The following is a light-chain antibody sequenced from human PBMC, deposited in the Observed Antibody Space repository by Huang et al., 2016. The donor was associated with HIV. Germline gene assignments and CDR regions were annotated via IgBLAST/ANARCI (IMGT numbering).Light chain of an antibody. CDR3: QHYGPTPSWT. CDR2: AAS. Sequence: EIVLTQSPGTLSLSPGERAALSCRASEGIRSYYVAWYQQKPGQAPRLLIYAASSRATGIPDRFSGSGSGTDFTLTISRLEPEDFAVYYCQHYGPTPSWTFGRGTKVEIK. J-gene: IGKJ1*01. CDR1: EGIRSYY. V-gene: IGKV3-20*01.